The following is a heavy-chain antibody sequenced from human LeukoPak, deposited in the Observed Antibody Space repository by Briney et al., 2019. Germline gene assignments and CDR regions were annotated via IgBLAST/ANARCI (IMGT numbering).Heavy chain of an antibody. CDR1: GGSISDYY. CDR2: IYYSGST. J-gene: IGHJ4*02. D-gene: IGHD3-10*01. Sequence: SETLSLTCTVSGGSISDYYWSWIRQPPGKGLEWIGYIYYSGSTNYNPSLKSRVTISVDTSKNQFSLKLSSVTAADTAVYYCAREGRVRGVIFDYWGQGTLVTVSS. V-gene: IGHV4-59*01. CDR3: AREGRVRGVIFDY.